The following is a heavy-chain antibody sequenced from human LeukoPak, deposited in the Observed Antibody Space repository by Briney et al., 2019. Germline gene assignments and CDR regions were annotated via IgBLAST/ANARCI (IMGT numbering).Heavy chain of an antibody. CDR2: ISGSGGST. V-gene: IGHV3-23*01. J-gene: IGHJ4*02. CDR1: GFPFSSYA. D-gene: IGHD3-22*01. CDR3: EKDQRITMIVFSN. Sequence: GVLRLSCAASGFPFSSYAMRWVRQAPGKGLEWVSAISGSGGSTYYADSVKGRFTISRDNSKNTLYLQMNSLRAEDTAVYYCEKDQRITMIVFSNWGQGTLVTVSS.